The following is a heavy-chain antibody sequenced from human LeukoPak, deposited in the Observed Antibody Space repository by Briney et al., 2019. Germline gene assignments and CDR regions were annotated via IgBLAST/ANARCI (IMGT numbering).Heavy chain of an antibody. CDR3: ARGGRAAAGLAGWFDP. CDR2: MNPNSGNT. CDR1: GYTFTSYD. V-gene: IGHV1-8*01. D-gene: IGHD6-19*01. Sequence: GASVKVSCKASGYTFTSYDINWVRQATGQGLEWMGWMNPNSGNTGYAQKFQGRVTMTRNTSISTAYMELSSLRSEDTAVYYCARGGRAAAGLAGWFDPWGQGTPVTVSS. J-gene: IGHJ5*02.